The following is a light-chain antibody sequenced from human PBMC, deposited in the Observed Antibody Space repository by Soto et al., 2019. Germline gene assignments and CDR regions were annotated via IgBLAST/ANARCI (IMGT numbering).Light chain of an antibody. J-gene: IGKJ4*01. Sequence: EIVLTQSPGTLSLSPGERATLSCRASQSVSSSYLAWYQQKPGQAPRLLIYGASRRATGIPDRFSGSGSGTDFPLTISRLEPEDFAVFYCQQYGSSPPLTFGGGTNVEIK. V-gene: IGKV3-20*01. CDR3: QQYGSSPPLT. CDR1: QSVSSSY. CDR2: GAS.